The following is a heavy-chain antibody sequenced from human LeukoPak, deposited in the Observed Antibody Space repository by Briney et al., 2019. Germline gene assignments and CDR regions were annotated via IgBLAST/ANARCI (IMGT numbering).Heavy chain of an antibody. CDR3: ARAPTVDSSGWYGVSY. D-gene: IGHD6-19*01. V-gene: IGHV3-21*01. CDR2: ISSSSSYI. CDR1: GFTFSSYS. Sequence: PGGSLRLSCAASGFTFSSYSMNWVRQAPGKGLEWVSSISSSSSYIYYADSVKGRFTISRDNAKNSLYLQMNSLRAEDTAVYYCARAPTVDSSGWYGVSYWGQGTLVTVSS. J-gene: IGHJ4*02.